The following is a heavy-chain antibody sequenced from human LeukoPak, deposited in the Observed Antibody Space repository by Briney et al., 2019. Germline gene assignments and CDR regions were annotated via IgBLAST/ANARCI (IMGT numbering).Heavy chain of an antibody. Sequence: SETLSLTCTVSGGSIGTYYWSWIRQPPGKGLEWIGYVYYSGSTNYHPSLKSRVTISVDTSKNQFSLTLSSVTAADTAVYFCARTYYDFWSGYYRAFDIWGQGTMVTVSS. CDR3: ARTYYDFWSGYYRAFDI. V-gene: IGHV4-59*01. J-gene: IGHJ3*02. D-gene: IGHD3-3*01. CDR1: GGSIGTYY. CDR2: VYYSGST.